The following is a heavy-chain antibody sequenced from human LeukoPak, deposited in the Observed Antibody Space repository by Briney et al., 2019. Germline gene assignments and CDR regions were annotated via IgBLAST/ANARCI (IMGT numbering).Heavy chain of an antibody. CDR3: AKRLEWLLWDKAYTFDY. V-gene: IGHV4-59*01. Sequence: SETLSLTCTVSGGSISSYYWSWIRQPPGKGLEWIGYIYYSGSTNYNPSLKSRVTISVDTSKNQFSLKLSSVTAADTAVYYCAKRLEWLLWDKAYTFDYWGQGTLVTVSS. CDR1: GGSISSYY. CDR2: IYYSGST. J-gene: IGHJ4*02. D-gene: IGHD5-12*01.